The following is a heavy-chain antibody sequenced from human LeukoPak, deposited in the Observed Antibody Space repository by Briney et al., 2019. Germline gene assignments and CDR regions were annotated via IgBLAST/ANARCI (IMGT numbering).Heavy chain of an antibody. D-gene: IGHD3-10*01. V-gene: IGHV3-7*01. CDR2: IKKDGSEK. CDR3: ARSYYGSGTSYGMDV. J-gene: IGHJ6*02. Sequence: GGSLRLSCAVSGFTFSRHWMSWVRQAPGKGLEWLANIKKDGSEKYYVDSVEGRFTIPRDNAKNSLYLQMNSLRAEDTAVYYCARSYYGSGTSYGMDVWGQGTTVTVSS. CDR1: GFTFSRHW.